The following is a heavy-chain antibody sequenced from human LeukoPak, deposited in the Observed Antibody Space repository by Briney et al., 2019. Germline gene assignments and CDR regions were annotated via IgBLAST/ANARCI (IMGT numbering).Heavy chain of an antibody. CDR1: GGTFSSYA. J-gene: IGHJ4*02. CDR2: IIPIFGTA. Sequence: ASVKVSCKASGGTFSSYAISWVRQAPGQGLEWMGGIIPIFGTANYAQKFQGRVTITADKSTSTAYMELSSLRSEDTAVYYCARNMGYDSSGYLDYWGQGTLVTVSS. V-gene: IGHV1-69*06. CDR3: ARNMGYDSSGYLDY. D-gene: IGHD3-22*01.